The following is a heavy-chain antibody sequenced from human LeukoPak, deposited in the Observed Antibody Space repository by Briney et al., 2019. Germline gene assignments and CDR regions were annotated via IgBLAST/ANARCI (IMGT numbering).Heavy chain of an antibody. CDR2: ISASSNFI. D-gene: IGHD6-6*01. Sequence: GGSLRLSCVVSGFTFSSYSMSWVRQAPGKGLEWVSSISASSNFISYADSVKGRFTISRDNAKKSLYLQMNSVRAKDTAVYYCARDFINSSSSPFDYWGQGTLVTVSS. CDR1: GFTFSSYS. V-gene: IGHV3-21*01. J-gene: IGHJ4*02. CDR3: ARDFINSSSSPFDY.